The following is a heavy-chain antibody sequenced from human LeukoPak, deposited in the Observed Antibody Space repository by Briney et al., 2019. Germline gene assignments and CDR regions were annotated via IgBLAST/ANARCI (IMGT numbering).Heavy chain of an antibody. V-gene: IGHV3-48*01. CDR3: AKLGYCSSTSCSSGAY. J-gene: IGHJ4*02. CDR2: ISSSSSTI. CDR1: GFTFNSYS. Sequence: GSLRLSCAASGFTFNSYSMNWVRQAPGKGLEWVSYISSSSSTIYYADSVKGRFTISRDNAKNSLYLQMSSLRAEDTAVYYCAKLGYCSSTSCSSGAYWGQGTLVTVSS. D-gene: IGHD2-2*01.